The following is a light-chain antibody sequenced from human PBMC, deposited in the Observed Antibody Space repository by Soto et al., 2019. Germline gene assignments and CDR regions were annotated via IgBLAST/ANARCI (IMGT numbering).Light chain of an antibody. CDR3: SSYSSSTTLV. Sequence: QSALTQPASVSGSPGQSITISCTGTSSDIGGYNYVSWYQHHPGKAPKLMIYEDIHRPSGISNRFSASKSGNTASLTISGLQAEDEADYYCSSYSSSTTLVIGGGTQLTVL. CDR1: SSDIGGYNY. J-gene: IGLJ7*01. CDR2: EDI. V-gene: IGLV2-14*01.